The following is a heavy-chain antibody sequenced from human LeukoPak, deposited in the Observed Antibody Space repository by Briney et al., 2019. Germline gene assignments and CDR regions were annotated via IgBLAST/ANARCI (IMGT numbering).Heavy chain of an antibody. Sequence: SVKVSCKASGGTFTSYAISWVRQAPGQGLEWMGGIIPIFGTANYAQKFQGRVTITADESTSTAYMELSSLRSEDTAVYYCARARPTRNWFDPWGQGTLVTVSS. V-gene: IGHV1-69*13. CDR3: ARARPTRNWFDP. CDR2: IIPIFGTA. CDR1: GGTFTSYA. J-gene: IGHJ5*02.